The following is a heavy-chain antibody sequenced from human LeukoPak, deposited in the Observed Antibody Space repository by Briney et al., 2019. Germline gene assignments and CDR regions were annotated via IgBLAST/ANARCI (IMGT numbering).Heavy chain of an antibody. D-gene: IGHD3-10*01. Sequence: TLSLICSVSGGSISSGSHYWSRVRQPAGKGLEWIGRIYTSGSTHYHPSLKGRVTISVDTTQTQFSLRLSSLTAADTAVYNGAGATVLLWFGEVLPDVFDICGQGTMIPVTA. V-gene: IGHV4-61*02. CDR2: IYTSGST. J-gene: IGHJ3*02. CDR1: GGSISSGSHY. CDR3: AGATVLLWFGEVLPDVFDI.